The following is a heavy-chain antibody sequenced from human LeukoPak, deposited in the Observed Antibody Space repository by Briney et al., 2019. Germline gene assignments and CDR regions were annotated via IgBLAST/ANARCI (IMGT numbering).Heavy chain of an antibody. CDR1: GFTFSSYG. D-gene: IGHD6-13*01. Sequence: GGSLRLSCAASGFTFSSYGMHWVRQAPGKGLEWISYISGSGFTIHYADSVKGRFTISRDNAKNSLYLQMNSLRAEDTAVYYCARVGIAAAGKGSLYYYYMDVWGKGTTVAVSS. CDR3: ARVGIAAAGKGSLYYYYMDV. V-gene: IGHV3-48*01. CDR2: ISGSGFTI. J-gene: IGHJ6*03.